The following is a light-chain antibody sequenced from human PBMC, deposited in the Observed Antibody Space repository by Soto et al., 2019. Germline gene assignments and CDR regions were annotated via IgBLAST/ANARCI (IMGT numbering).Light chain of an antibody. CDR2: EAS. CDR1: QSVSSY. J-gene: IGKJ3*01. CDR3: QQWSRWPRET. Sequence: EVVLTQSPVTLSLSPGERATLSCRASQSVSSYLAWYQQKPGQAPRLVIYEASKRATGIPARFSGSGSGTDFTLTITNLEPEDFAFYFCQQWSRWPRETFGPGTTVDIK. V-gene: IGKV3-11*01.